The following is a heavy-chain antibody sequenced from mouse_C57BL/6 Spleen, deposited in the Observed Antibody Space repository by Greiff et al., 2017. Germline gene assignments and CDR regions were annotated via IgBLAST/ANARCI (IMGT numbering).Heavy chain of an antibody. Sequence: VKLMASGPELVKPGASVKLSCKASGYTFTSYWMKWVKQRPGQGLEWIGGIDPTDSYTKYNQKFKGKATLTVDTYSSTAYMQLISLTSEDSAVYYCARSAAYYSNYGAMDYWGQGTTVTVSS. CDR3: ARSAAYYSNYGAMDY. D-gene: IGHD2-5*01. CDR1: GYTFTSYW. V-gene: IGHV1-50*01. J-gene: IGHJ4*01. CDR2: IDPTDSYT.